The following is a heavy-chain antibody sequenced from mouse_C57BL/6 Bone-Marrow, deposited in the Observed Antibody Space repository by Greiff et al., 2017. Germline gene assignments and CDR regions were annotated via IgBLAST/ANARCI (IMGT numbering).Heavy chain of an antibody. Sequence: QVQLQQPGAELVKPGASVKMSCKASGYTFTSYWITWVKQRPGQGLEWIGDIYPTSGRTNNNEKLKSKAILTVDPSSNTAYMQLSSLTSEDSAVFYCARSGPLGRSFDYWGQGTTLTVSS. J-gene: IGHJ2*01. CDR1: GYTFTSYW. CDR3: ARSGPLGRSFDY. D-gene: IGHD4-1*01. V-gene: IGHV1-55*01. CDR2: IYPTSGRT.